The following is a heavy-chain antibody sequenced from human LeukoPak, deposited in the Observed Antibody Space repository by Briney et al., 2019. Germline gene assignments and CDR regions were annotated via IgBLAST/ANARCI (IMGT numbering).Heavy chain of an antibody. Sequence: GRSLRLSCAASGFTFSSYGMHWVRQAPGKGLEWVALIWYDGSNKYFTDSVKGRLTISRDNSKNTLYLQMNSLRAEDTAIYYCAREGPRGNSQFDYWGQGTLVTVSS. J-gene: IGHJ4*02. CDR3: AREGPRGNSQFDY. CDR1: GFTFSSYG. V-gene: IGHV3-33*01. CDR2: IWYDGSNK. D-gene: IGHD2/OR15-2a*01.